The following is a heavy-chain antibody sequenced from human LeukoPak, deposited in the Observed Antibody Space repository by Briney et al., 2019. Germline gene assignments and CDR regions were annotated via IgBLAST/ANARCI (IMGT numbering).Heavy chain of an antibody. D-gene: IGHD3-10*01. CDR2: ISNDGSNN. J-gene: IGHJ4*01. V-gene: IGHV3-30*18. CDR3: AKEMGSRSSLFYFDY. CDR1: GFTFSSFG. Sequence: GGSLRLSCAASGFTFSSFGMHWVRQAPGKGLEWVAGISNDGSNNYYADSVNGRFTISRDNSKNTLYLLVNTLRGEDTAVYYCAKEMGSRSSLFYFDYWGQGTLLTVSS.